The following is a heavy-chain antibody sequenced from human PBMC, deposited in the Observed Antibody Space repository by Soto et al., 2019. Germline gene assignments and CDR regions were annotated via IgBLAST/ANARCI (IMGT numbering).Heavy chain of an antibody. J-gene: IGHJ4*02. CDR2: INFGGNT. CDR3: ARHDSRGRPFDS. CDR1: GGSLTSYY. Sequence: SETLSLTCTVSGGSLTSYYWSWIRQPPGKGLEWIGHINFGGNTKYNPSLSGRLTISVDTSNNQFSLKLNSVTAADTAVYYCARHDSRGRPFDSWGQGTLVPVSS. V-gene: IGHV4-59*08.